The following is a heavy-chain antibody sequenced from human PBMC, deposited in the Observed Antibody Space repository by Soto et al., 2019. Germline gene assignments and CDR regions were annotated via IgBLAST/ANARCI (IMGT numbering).Heavy chain of an antibody. J-gene: IGHJ4*02. Sequence: PGRSLALACAASGFTFDEYAMDWVRHAPGKGLEWVSGISWNSGSIGYADSVKGRFTISRDNAKNSLYLQMNSLRSEDTALYYCAKDMGYDLSPLGYFDYWGQGTLVTVSS. CDR2: ISWNSGSI. V-gene: IGHV3-9*01. CDR1: GFTFDEYA. D-gene: IGHD5-12*01. CDR3: AKDMGYDLSPLGYFDY.